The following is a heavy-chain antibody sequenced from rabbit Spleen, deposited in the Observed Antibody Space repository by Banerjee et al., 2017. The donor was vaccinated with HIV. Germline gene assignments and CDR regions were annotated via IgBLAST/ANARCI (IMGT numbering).Heavy chain of an antibody. J-gene: IGHJ6*01. CDR1: GVSFSANSY. Sequence: QSLEESGGDLVKPGASLTLTCIASGVSFSANSYMCWVRKAPGKGLEWVACIYAGSSGSTYSATWAKGRFTISKTSSTTVTLQMTSLTAADTATYFCARDTGTSFSTYGMDLWGPGTLVTVS. CDR3: ARDTGTSFSTYGMDL. V-gene: IGHV1S40*01. D-gene: IGHD7-1*01. CDR2: IYAGSSGST.